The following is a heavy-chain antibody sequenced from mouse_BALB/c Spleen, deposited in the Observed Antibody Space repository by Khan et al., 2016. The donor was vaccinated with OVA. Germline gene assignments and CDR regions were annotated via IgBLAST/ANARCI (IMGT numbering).Heavy chain of an antibody. J-gene: IGHJ4*01. D-gene: IGHD2-14*01. CDR2: IWGGGGY. CDR1: GFSLSRYI. Sequence: VQLQESGPGLVAPSQSLSITCTVSGFSLSRYIINWVRQPPGKGLEWLGMIWGGGGYDYYSTLISRLSIRKDNSKSQVFLKMNSLQTDDTAMYYCARGYYRYDGYYAMDYWGQGTSVTVSS. CDR3: ARGYYRYDGYYAMDY. V-gene: IGHV2-6-4*01.